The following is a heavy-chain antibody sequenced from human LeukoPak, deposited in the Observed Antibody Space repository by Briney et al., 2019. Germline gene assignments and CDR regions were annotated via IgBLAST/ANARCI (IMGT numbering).Heavy chain of an antibody. CDR1: GFTVSNNY. V-gene: IGHV3-66*01. CDR2: IYSGGST. J-gene: IGHJ4*02. D-gene: IGHD3-22*01. CDR3: ARGRYHRDSSGYYDY. Sequence: HPGGSLRLSCAASGFTVSNNYMSWVRQAPGKGLEWVSVIYSGGSTNYAGSVKGRFSISRDNSKNTLHLQMNSLRAEDTAVYYCARGRYHRDSSGYYDYWGQGTLVTVSS.